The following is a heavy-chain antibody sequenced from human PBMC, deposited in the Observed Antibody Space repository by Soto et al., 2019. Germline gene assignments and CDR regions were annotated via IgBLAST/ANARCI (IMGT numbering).Heavy chain of an antibody. CDR3: ERDSVAEIGH. Sequence: PSETLSIAGAVSGYSISSGFHWGWIRQPPGKGLEWIGSIYHIGTTYYNPSLKSRVTISVDTSKNQFSLKLRSVPAAETALYYCERDSVAEIGHWGQGTLVTVSS. CDR1: GYSISSGFH. D-gene: IGHD2-15*01. V-gene: IGHV4-38-2*02. J-gene: IGHJ4*02. CDR2: IYHIGTT.